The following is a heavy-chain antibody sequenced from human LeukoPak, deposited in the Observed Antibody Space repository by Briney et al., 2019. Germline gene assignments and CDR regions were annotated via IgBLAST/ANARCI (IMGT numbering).Heavy chain of an antibody. CDR3: ARGTIAAAGYYYFDY. Sequence: GGSLRLSCAASGFTFSSYWMSWVRQAPGKGLEWVANIKQDGSEKYYVDSVKGRFTISRDNAKNSLYLQMNRLRAEDTAVYYCARGTIAAAGYYYFDYWGQGTQVTVSS. D-gene: IGHD6-13*01. CDR2: IKQDGSEK. V-gene: IGHV3-7*04. CDR1: GFTFSSYW. J-gene: IGHJ4*02.